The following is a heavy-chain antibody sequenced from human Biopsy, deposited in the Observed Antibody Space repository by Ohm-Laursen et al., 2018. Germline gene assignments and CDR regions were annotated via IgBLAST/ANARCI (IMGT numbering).Heavy chain of an antibody. V-gene: IGHV1-2*02. CDR2: IDTINGGT. CDR1: GYTFTDYF. Sequence: ASVKVSCKPSGYTFTDYFVHWVRQAPGQGLEWMGWIDTINGGTMSAQKFQGRVTMTRDTSISTAYMELSRLTSDDTAVYYCARERDPWGQGTLVTVSS. J-gene: IGHJ5*02. CDR3: ARERDP.